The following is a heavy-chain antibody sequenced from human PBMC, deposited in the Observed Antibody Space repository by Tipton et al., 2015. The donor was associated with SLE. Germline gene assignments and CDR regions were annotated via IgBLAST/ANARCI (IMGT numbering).Heavy chain of an antibody. D-gene: IGHD3-3*01. CDR1: GFSLGSYA. V-gene: IGHV3-23*04. J-gene: IGHJ6*03. Sequence: VQLVQSGGGLIQPGGSLRLSCAVSGFSLGSYAMCWVRQAPGKGLQWVSSISNDGRDTYYADSVKGRFTISRDNSKNTLYLQMNSLRAEDTAVYYCAKDGTFTIFGVVITQYYMDVWGQGTTVTVSS. CDR2: ISNDGRDT. CDR3: AKDGTFTIFGVVITQYYMDV.